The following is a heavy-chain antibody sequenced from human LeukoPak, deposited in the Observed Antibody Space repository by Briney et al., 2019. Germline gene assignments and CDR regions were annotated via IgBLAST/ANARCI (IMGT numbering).Heavy chain of an antibody. Sequence: SVKVSCKASGGTFSSYAISWVQQAPGQGLEWMGGIIPIFGTANYAQKFQGRVTITADESTSTAYMELSSLRSEDTAVYYCARGTGSSSWYYAFDIWGQGTMVTVSS. V-gene: IGHV1-69*13. CDR2: IIPIFGTA. J-gene: IGHJ3*02. D-gene: IGHD6-13*01. CDR1: GGTFSSYA. CDR3: ARGTGSSSWYYAFDI.